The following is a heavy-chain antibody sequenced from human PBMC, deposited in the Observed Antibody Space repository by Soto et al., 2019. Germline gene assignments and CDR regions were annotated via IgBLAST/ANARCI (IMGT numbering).Heavy chain of an antibody. D-gene: IGHD1-1*01. V-gene: IGHV1-18*01. J-gene: IGHJ4*02. CDR2: ISAHNGNT. CDR1: GYAFTTYG. Sequence: QVHLVQSGAEVKKPGASVKVSCKGSGYAFTTYGITWVRQAPGQGLEWMGWISAHNGNTKYAQKLQGRVTAYMELRSLRSDDTAVYYCARGRYGDYWGQRALVTVYS. CDR3: ARGRYGDY.